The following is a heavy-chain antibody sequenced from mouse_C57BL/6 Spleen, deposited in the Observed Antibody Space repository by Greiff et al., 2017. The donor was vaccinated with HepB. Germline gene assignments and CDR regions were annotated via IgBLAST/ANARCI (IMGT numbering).Heavy chain of an antibody. CDR3: TTGPLSRADY. D-gene: IGHD6-1*01. CDR1: GFNIKDDY. CDR2: IDPENGDT. V-gene: IGHV14-4*01. J-gene: IGHJ4*01. Sequence: EVQLQQSGAELVRPGASVKLSCTASGFNIKDDYMHWVKQRPEQGLEWIGWIDPENGDTEYASKFQGKATITADTSSNTAYLQLSSLTSEDTAVYYCTTGPLSRADYWGQGTSVTVSS.